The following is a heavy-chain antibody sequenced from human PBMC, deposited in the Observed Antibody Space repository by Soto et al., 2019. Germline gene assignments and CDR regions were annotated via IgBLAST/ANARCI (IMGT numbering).Heavy chain of an antibody. CDR1: GDSISSYY. CDR3: ALRSMAVVPEY. Sequence: QVQLQESGPGLVKPSETLSLTCAVSGDSISSYYCMWIRQPPGKGLESIGYLYYGRSANYNPTLKSRLTLSVDTSTNQRSLTLSSMTAADTAVYYCALRSMAVVPEYWGQGTLVTVSS. CDR2: LYYGRSA. V-gene: IGHV4-59*04. D-gene: IGHD3-22*01. J-gene: IGHJ4*02.